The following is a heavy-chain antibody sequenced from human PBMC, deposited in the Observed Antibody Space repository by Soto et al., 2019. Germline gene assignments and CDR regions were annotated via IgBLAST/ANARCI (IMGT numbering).Heavy chain of an antibody. Sequence: QVQLVESGGGVVQPGRSLRLSCTASGFTFSTYGMHWVRQAPGKGLEWVTVIGYDGSNKYYADSVKGRFTISRDNSKNTLYLQLNSLRAYDTAVYYCARGGGSGSSFVGYYYYTLDVWGQGTTVTVSS. D-gene: IGHD1-26*01. V-gene: IGHV3-33*01. CDR1: GFTFSTYG. CDR2: IGYDGSNK. J-gene: IGHJ6*02. CDR3: ARGGGSGSSFVGYYYYTLDV.